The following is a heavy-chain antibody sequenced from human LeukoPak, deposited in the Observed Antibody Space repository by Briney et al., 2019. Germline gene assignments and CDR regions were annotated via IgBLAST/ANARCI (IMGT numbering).Heavy chain of an antibody. Sequence: PSQTLSLTCTVSGGSISSSSYYWGWIRQPPGKGLEWIGSIYYSGSTYYNPPLKSRVTISVDTSKNQFSLKLSSVTAADTAVYYCARVDYGDTVYYDYWGQGTLVTVSS. V-gene: IGHV4-39*01. CDR3: ARVDYGDTVYYDY. J-gene: IGHJ4*02. CDR1: GGSISSSSYY. D-gene: IGHD4-17*01. CDR2: IYYSGST.